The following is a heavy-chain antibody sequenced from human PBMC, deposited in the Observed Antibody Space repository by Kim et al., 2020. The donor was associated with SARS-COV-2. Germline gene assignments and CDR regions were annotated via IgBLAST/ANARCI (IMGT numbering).Heavy chain of an antibody. Sequence: KSRVTISVDTSKNQFSLKLSSVTAADTAVYYCARASLLRYFDWLSKPFDYWGQGTLVTVSS. V-gene: IGHV4-39*07. CDR3: ARASLLRYFDWLSKPFDY. J-gene: IGHJ4*02. D-gene: IGHD3-9*01.